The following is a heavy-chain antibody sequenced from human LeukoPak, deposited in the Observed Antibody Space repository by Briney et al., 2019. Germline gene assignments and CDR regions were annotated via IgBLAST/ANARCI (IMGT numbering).Heavy chain of an antibody. CDR1: GGTFSSYA. D-gene: IGHD1-20*01. J-gene: IGHJ4*02. CDR3: ASRITETTPPDY. Sequence: SVKVSCKASGGTFSSYAISWVRQAPGQGLEWMGGIIPIFGTANYAQKFQGRVTITADKSTSTAYMELSSLRSEDTAVYYCASRITETTPPDYWGQGTLVTVSS. V-gene: IGHV1-69*06. CDR2: IIPIFGTA.